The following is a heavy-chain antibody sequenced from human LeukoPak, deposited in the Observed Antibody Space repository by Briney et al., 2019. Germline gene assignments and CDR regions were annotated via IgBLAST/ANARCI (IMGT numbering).Heavy chain of an antibody. CDR2: IYYSGST. J-gene: IGHJ4*02. D-gene: IGHD3-10*01. V-gene: IGHV4-39*01. CDR3: ARLRRLLWFGGEYYFDY. CDR1: GGSISSSSYY. Sequence: SETLSLTCTVSGGSISSSSYYWGWIRQPPGKGLEWIGSIYYSGSTYYNPSLKSRVTISVDTSKNQFSLKLSSVTAADTAVYYCARLRRLLWFGGEYYFDYWGQGTLVTVSS.